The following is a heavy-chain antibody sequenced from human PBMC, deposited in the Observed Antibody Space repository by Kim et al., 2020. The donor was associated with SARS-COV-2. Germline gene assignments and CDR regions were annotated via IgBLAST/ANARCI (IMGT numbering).Heavy chain of an antibody. CDR1: GGSFSGYS. Sequence: SETLSLTCAVYGGSFSGYSWSWIRQPPGKGLEWIGEINHSGSTKYNPSLKSRVTISVDTSKNQFSLKLKSVTTADTAVYYCARGKSEITMIVVVMTGSSHYFDYWGQENLVTVSS. CDR2: INHSGST. J-gene: IGHJ4*02. V-gene: IGHV4-34*01. CDR3: ARGKSEITMIVVVMTGSSHYFDY. D-gene: IGHD3-22*01.